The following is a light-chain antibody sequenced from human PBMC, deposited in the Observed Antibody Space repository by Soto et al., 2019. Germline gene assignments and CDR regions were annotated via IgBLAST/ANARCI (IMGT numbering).Light chain of an antibody. CDR1: QSVNKN. Sequence: ETVMTQSPATLSVSPGERVTLSCWASQSVNKNLAWYQQKLGQAPRVLIYGASTRASGIPARFSGSGSETEFILTIGSLQSEDLAIYFCQQYNTWPWTFGHGTKVEVK. CDR3: QQYNTWPWT. V-gene: IGKV3-15*01. CDR2: GAS. J-gene: IGKJ1*01.